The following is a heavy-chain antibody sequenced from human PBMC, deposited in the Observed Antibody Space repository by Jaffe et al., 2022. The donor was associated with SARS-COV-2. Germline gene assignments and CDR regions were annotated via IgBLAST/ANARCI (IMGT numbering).Heavy chain of an antibody. J-gene: IGHJ1*01. D-gene: IGHD2-21*02. CDR3: ARWRGTYCGADCTYFQH. Sequence: EVQLVQSGAEVKKPGESLKISCQGSGYSFTNYWIGWVRQMPGKGLEWMGGIFPGDSDTRYRPSFQGQVTISADKSISTAYLQWSSLKASDTAVYYCARWRGTYCGADCTYFQHWGQGTLVTVSS. CDR1: GYSFTNYW. CDR2: IFPGDSDT. V-gene: IGHV5-51*01.